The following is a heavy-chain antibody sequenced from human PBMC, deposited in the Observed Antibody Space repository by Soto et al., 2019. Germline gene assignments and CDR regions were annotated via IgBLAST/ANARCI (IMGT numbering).Heavy chain of an antibody. CDR1: GGTFSSYT. J-gene: IGHJ4*02. Sequence: QVQLVQSGAEVKKPGSSVKVSCKASGGTFSSYTISWVRQAPEQGLEWMGRIIPILAIANYAQKFQGRVTITADKSTSTAYMELSSLRSEDTAVYYCARVSDIAAAGSLDYWGQGTLVTVNS. CDR3: ARVSDIAAAGSLDY. CDR2: IIPILAIA. V-gene: IGHV1-69*02. D-gene: IGHD6-13*01.